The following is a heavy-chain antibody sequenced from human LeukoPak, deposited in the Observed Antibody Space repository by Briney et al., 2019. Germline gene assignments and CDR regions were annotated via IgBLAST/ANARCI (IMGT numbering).Heavy chain of an antibody. CDR2: IYSGGST. V-gene: IGHV3-66*04. D-gene: IGHD6-13*01. J-gene: IGHJ6*02. CDR3: ARPYSSSWYGMDV. Sequence: PGGSLRLSCAASGFSVSSNYMNWVRQAPGEGLEWVSIIYSGGSTYYADSVKGRFTISRDNSKNTLYLQMNSLRAEDTAVYYCARPYSSSWYGMDVWGQGTTVTVSS. CDR1: GFSVSSNY.